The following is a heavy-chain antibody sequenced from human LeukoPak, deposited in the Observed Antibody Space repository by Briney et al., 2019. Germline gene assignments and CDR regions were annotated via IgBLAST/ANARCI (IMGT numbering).Heavy chain of an antibody. CDR3: AKGRNYVGTLDY. CDR1: GFTFNSYG. V-gene: IGHV3-30*18. D-gene: IGHD3-10*02. J-gene: IGHJ4*02. Sequence: GGSLRLSCAASGFTFNSYGMHWVRQAPGKGLEWVAVISYDGRNKYYADSVKGRFTISRDSSKNMPYLEMNSLRAEDTAVYYCAKGRNYVGTLDYWGQGTLVTVSS. CDR2: ISYDGRNK.